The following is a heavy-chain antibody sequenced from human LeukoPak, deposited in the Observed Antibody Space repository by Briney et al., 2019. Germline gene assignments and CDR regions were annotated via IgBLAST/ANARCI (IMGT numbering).Heavy chain of an antibody. V-gene: IGHV1-69*13. CDR3: ARDRRVAATRDYYYYYYMDV. CDR1: GGTFSSYA. D-gene: IGHD2-15*01. Sequence: SVKVSCKASGGTFSSYAISWVRQAPGQGLEWMGGIIPIFGTANYAQKFQGRVTITADESTSTAYMELSSLRSEDTAVYYCARDRRVAATRDYYYYYYMDVWGKGTTVTVSS. J-gene: IGHJ6*03. CDR2: IIPIFGTA.